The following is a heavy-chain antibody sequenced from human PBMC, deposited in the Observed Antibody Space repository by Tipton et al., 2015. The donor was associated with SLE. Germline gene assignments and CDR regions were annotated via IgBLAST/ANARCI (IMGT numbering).Heavy chain of an antibody. J-gene: IGHJ3*02. D-gene: IGHD4-17*01. V-gene: IGHV4-34*01. Sequence: LRLSCAVYGGSFSSYYWSWIRQPPGKGLEWIGEINHSGSTNYNPSLKRRVTISVDTSKNQFSLKLSSVTAADTAVYYCARVAGDHDAFDIWGQGTMVTVSS. CDR1: GGSFSSYY. CDR3: ARVAGDHDAFDI. CDR2: INHSGST.